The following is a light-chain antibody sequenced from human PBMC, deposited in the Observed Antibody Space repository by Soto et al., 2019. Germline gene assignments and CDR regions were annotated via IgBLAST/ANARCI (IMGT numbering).Light chain of an antibody. Sequence: DIQMTQSPSTLSASVGDRVTITCRANQSLSTWLAWYQQKPGKAPKLLIYKASNLQMGVPSRFSGSGSATEFTLTISSLQPDDIATYYCQQYNIYPWTFGQGTKVEIK. CDR2: KAS. CDR1: QSLSTW. V-gene: IGKV1-5*03. CDR3: QQYNIYPWT. J-gene: IGKJ1*01.